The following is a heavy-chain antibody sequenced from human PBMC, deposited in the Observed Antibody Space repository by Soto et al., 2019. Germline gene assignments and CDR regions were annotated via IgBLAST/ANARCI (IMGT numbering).Heavy chain of an antibody. CDR1: GFTFSSYG. Sequence: QVQLVESGGGVVQPGRSLRLSCAASGFTFSSYGMHWVRQAPGKGLELVAVIWYDGSNKYYADSVKGRFTISRDNSKNTLYLQMNSLRAEDTAVYYCARDGNYYDSSGYYWGWYFDLWGRGTLVTVSS. V-gene: IGHV3-33*01. D-gene: IGHD3-22*01. J-gene: IGHJ2*01. CDR3: ARDGNYYDSSGYYWGWYFDL. CDR2: IWYDGSNK.